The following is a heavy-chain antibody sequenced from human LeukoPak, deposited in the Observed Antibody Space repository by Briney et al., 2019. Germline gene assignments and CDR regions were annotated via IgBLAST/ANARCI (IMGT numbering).Heavy chain of an antibody. CDR1: GGSISSGSYY. CDR2: IYHSGST. J-gene: IGHJ4*02. D-gene: IGHD3-22*01. V-gene: IGHV4-39*07. Sequence: PSQTLSLTCTVSGGSISSGSYYWRWIRQPPGTGLEWIGSIYHSGSTYYTPSLKSRVTISVDTSKNQFSLKLNSVTAADTAVYYCARWNVHYSDSDGFFDYWGQGTLVTVSS. CDR3: ARWNVHYSDSDGFFDY.